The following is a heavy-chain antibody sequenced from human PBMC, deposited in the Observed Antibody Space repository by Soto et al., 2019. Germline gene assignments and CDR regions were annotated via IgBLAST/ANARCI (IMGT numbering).Heavy chain of an antibody. J-gene: IGHJ5*02. D-gene: IGHD3-16*01. Sequence: PSETLSLTCTVSGDSLSGGTKYWNWVRQPPGKDLEWIGYIYHGGTTKYSLSLKSRVTISQDTSKNQFSLEIHSVVPSDTAVHYCAGDWGPYWFDPWGQGILVTVSS. CDR3: AGDWGPYWFDP. CDR1: GDSLSGGTKY. CDR2: IYHGGTT. V-gene: IGHV4-61*01.